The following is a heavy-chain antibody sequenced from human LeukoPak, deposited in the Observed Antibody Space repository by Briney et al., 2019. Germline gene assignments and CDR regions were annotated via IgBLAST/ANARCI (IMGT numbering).Heavy chain of an antibody. CDR2: MSSTGSPT. CDR3: AREHDTSGYPFDY. Sequence: RGSLRLSCAASGFTFSRYEMNWVRQAPGKGLEWVSYMSSTGSPTYYADSVKGRFTISRDNAKNSLYLQMNSLRAEDTAIYYCAREHDTSGYPFDYWGQGTLVTVSS. CDR1: GFTFSRYE. J-gene: IGHJ4*02. D-gene: IGHD3-22*01. V-gene: IGHV3-48*03.